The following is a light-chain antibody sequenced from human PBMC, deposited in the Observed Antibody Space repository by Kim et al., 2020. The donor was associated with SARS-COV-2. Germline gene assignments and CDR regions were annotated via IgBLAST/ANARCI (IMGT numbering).Light chain of an antibody. CDR3: QSYDRSLSGSV. Sequence: GVTVCCTGSSSNIGAYYDVHWYQQVPGTAPKLLIHDNTNRPSGVPDRFSGSKSGTSASLDITGLQAEDEAVYYCQSYDRSLSGSVFGGGTQLTVL. CDR2: DNT. CDR1: SSNIGAYYD. J-gene: IGLJ3*02. V-gene: IGLV1-40*01.